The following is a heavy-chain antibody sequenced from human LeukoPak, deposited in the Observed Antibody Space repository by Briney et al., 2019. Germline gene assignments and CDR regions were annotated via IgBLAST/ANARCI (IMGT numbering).Heavy chain of an antibody. Sequence: GGSLSLTCSASEFTFSSYSMNWVRQAPGKGLEYVSGISATGINTYYADSVKGRFTISRDNSKNTLYLLMSSLRAEDTAVYYCLKDTKYDRSSYYDYWGQGTLVTVSS. V-gene: IGHV3-64D*09. J-gene: IGHJ4*02. D-gene: IGHD3-22*01. CDR2: ISATGINT. CDR3: LKDTKYDRSSYYDY. CDR1: EFTFSSYS.